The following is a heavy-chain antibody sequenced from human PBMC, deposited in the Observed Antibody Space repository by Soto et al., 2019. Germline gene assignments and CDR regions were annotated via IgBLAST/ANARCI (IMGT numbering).Heavy chain of an antibody. CDR1: EDTFRNYA. V-gene: IGHV1-69*06. CDR2: IIPIFGTA. D-gene: IGHD3-10*01. CDR3: ARDNTRLLWFGELAWFDP. J-gene: IGHJ5*02. Sequence: GASVKVSCKASEDTFRNYAISWVRQAPGQGLEWMGGIIPIFGTANYAQKFQGRVTITADTSANTVYLELSSLRSEDTAVYYCARDNTRLLWFGELAWFDPWGQGTLVTVSS.